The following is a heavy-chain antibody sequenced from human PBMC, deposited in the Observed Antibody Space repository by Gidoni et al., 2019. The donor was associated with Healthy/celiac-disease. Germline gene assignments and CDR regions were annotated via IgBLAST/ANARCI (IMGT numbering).Heavy chain of an antibody. Sequence: QVKLVESGGGVVQPGRSLRLSCAASGFTFSSYGMHWVRQAPGKGLEWVAVISYDGSNKYYADSVKGRFTISRDNSKNTLYLQMNSLRAEDTAVYYCAKDHDDYGGNTYYYGMDVWGQGTTVTVSS. CDR3: AKDHDDYGGNTYYYGMDV. CDR1: GFTFSSYG. D-gene: IGHD4-17*01. V-gene: IGHV3-30*18. J-gene: IGHJ6*02. CDR2: ISYDGSNK.